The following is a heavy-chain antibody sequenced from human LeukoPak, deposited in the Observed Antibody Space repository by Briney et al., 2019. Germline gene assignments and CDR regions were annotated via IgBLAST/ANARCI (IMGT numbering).Heavy chain of an antibody. V-gene: IGHV1-24*01. J-gene: IGHJ3*02. CDR2: FDPEDGET. CDR3: AKITGYSQEGAFDI. D-gene: IGHD3-9*01. CDR1: GYTLTELS. Sequence: ASVKVSCKVSGYTLTELSMHWVRQAPGKGLEWMGGFDPEDGETIYAQKFQGRVTMTEDTSTDTAYMELSSLRSEDTAVYYCAKITGYSQEGAFDIWGQGTMVTVSS.